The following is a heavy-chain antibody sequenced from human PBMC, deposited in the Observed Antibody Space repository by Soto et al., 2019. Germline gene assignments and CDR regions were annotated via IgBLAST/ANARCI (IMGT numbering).Heavy chain of an antibody. CDR3: VRDKRGGYYYFAMDV. CDR2: ISDSGST. Sequence: SETLSLTCTVSGGSVSTGSYYWSWIRQPPGKGLEWIGYISDSGSTNYNPPLKSRVTISVDTSKNQLSLKLSSVTAADTAVYYCVRDKRGGYYYFAMDVWGQGTTVTVSS. J-gene: IGHJ6*02. CDR1: GGSVSTGSYY. V-gene: IGHV4-61*01.